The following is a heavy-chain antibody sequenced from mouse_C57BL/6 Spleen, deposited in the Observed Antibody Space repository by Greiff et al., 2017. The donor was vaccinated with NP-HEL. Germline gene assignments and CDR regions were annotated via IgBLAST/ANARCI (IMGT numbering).Heavy chain of an antibody. D-gene: IGHD1-1*01. J-gene: IGHJ3*01. Sequence: QVQLKESGPGLVAPSQSLSITCTVSGFSLTSYGVDWVRQPPGKGLEWLGVIWGGGSTNYNPALMFRLSISKDNSTSQIFLKMNSLQTDDTAMYYCAKRDYGSRGAWFAYWGQGTLVTVSA. CDR2: IWGGGST. V-gene: IGHV2-9*01. CDR1: GFSLTSYG. CDR3: AKRDYGSRGAWFAY.